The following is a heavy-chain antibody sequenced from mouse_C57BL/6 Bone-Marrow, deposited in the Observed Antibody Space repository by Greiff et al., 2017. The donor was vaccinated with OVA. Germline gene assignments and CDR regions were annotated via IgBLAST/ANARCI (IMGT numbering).Heavy chain of an antibody. V-gene: IGHV1-80*01. CDR3: SRGAY. J-gene: IGHJ3*01. Sequence: VQLQESGAELVKPGASVKISCKASGYAFSNDWMNWVKQRPGQGLEWIGQIYPGDGDTNHNGKFKGKATLTADKSPSTAYMQLSSLNSEDSAVYFCSRGAYWGQGTLVTVSA. CDR1: GYAFSNDW. CDR2: IYPGDGDT.